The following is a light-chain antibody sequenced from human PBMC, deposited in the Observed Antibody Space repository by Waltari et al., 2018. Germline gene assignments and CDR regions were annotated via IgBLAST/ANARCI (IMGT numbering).Light chain of an antibody. CDR2: MGS. CDR1: QNVFHSNGNNY. J-gene: IGKJ2*01. CDR3: MQALQTPYT. V-gene: IGKV2-28*01. Sequence: IVMTQSPLSLPVTPGEPASISCRSSQNVFHSNGNNYLDWYLQKPGQSPQLLIYMGSNRASGVADRFSGSGSGTDFTLKSSRVEAEDVGVYYCMQALQTPYTFGQGTKLEIK.